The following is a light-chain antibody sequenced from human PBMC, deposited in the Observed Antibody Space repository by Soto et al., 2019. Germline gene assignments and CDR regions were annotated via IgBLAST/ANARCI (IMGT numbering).Light chain of an antibody. CDR1: QSVSSY. J-gene: IGKJ4*01. Sequence: EIVLTQSPATLSLSPGERATLSCRASQSVSSYLAWYQQKPGQAPRLLIYGASTRATGIPARFSGSGSGTDFTLTISSLEPEDFAVYYCQQRSNWPPTFGGGTKVDIK. CDR3: QQRSNWPPT. V-gene: IGKV3-11*01. CDR2: GAS.